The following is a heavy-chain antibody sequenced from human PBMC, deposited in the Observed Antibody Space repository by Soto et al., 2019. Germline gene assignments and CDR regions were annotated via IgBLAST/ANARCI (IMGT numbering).Heavy chain of an antibody. D-gene: IGHD2-2*01. J-gene: IGHJ2*01. Sequence: QVQLQESGPGLVKPSETLSLTCTVSGGSISSYYWSWIRQTPGKGLEWIGYIYYSGSTNYNPSLKSRVTISVDTSKNQFSLKLSSVTAADTAVYYCARVPQVLPAAMRGPYWYFDLWGRGTLVTVSS. CDR3: ARVPQVLPAAMRGPYWYFDL. CDR1: GGSISSYY. CDR2: IYYSGST. V-gene: IGHV4-59*01.